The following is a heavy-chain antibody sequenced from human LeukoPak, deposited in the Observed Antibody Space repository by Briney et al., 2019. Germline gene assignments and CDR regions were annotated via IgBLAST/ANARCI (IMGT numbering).Heavy chain of an antibody. CDR2: ISSSSSYI. J-gene: IGHJ4*02. CDR3: AKEPYYYDSSGYDY. D-gene: IGHD3-22*01. V-gene: IGHV3-21*04. CDR1: GFTFSSYS. Sequence: GGSLRLSCAASGFTFSSYSMNWVRQAPGKGLEWVSSISSSSSYIYYADSVKGRFTISRDNSEKTLYLQMNSLRAEDTAVYYCAKEPYYYDSSGYDYWGQGTLVTVSS.